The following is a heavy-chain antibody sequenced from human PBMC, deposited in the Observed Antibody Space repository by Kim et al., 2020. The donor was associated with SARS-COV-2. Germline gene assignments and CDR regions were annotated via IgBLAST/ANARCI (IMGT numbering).Heavy chain of an antibody. J-gene: IGHJ6*02. D-gene: IGHD3-10*01. CDR3: TRYGGMDV. Sequence: SSTIYYADSVKGRFTISRDKAKNSLYLQMNSLRDGDTAVYYCTRYGGMDVWGQGTTVTVSS. CDR2: SSTI. V-gene: IGHV3-48*02.